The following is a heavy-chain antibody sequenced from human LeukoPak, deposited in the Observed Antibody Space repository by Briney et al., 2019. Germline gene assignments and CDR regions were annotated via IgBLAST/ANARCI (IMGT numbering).Heavy chain of an antibody. CDR1: GFTFSSYA. D-gene: IGHD6-19*01. Sequence: GGSLRLSCAVSGFTFSSYAMTWVRQTPGKGLEWISAISGSGGSTYYADSVKGRFTISRDNSKNTLYLQMNSLRDEDTAVYYCAKIPYSSGWVQNWFDPWGQGTLVTVSS. CDR2: ISGSGGST. V-gene: IGHV3-23*01. CDR3: AKIPYSSGWVQNWFDP. J-gene: IGHJ5*02.